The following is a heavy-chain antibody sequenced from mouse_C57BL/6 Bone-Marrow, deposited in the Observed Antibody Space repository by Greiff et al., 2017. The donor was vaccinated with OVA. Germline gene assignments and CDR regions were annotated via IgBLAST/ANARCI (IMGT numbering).Heavy chain of an antibody. D-gene: IGHD1-1*01. CDR2: IDPSDSYT. V-gene: IGHV1-69*01. Sequence: VKLQQPGAELVMPGASVQLSCKASGYTFTSYWMHWVKQRPGQGLEWIGEIDPSDSYTNYNQKFKGKSTLTVDKSSSTAYMQLSSLTSEDSAVYYCARGEKNYGSSLYYFDYWGQGTTLTVSS. CDR3: ARGEKNYGSSLYYFDY. CDR1: GYTFTSYW. J-gene: IGHJ2*01.